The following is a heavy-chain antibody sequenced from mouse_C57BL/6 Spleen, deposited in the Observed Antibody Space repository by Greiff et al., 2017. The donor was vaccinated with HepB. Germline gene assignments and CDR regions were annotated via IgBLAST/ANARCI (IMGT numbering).Heavy chain of an antibody. J-gene: IGHJ4*01. CDR1: GYTFTSYW. D-gene: IGHD2-4*01. Sequence: QVQLKQPGAELVRPGTSVKLSCKASGYTFTSYWMHWVKQRPGQGLECIGVIDPSDSYTNYNQKFKGKATLTVDTSSSTAYMQLSSLTSEDSAVYYCARDYYDYDAYYYAMDYWGQGTSVTVSS. V-gene: IGHV1-59*01. CDR2: IDPSDSYT. CDR3: ARDYYDYDAYYYAMDY.